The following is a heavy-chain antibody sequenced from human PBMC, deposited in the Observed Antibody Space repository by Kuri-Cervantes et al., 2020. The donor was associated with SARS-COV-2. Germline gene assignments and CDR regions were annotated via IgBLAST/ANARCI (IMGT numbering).Heavy chain of an antibody. CDR2: IYYSGST. J-gene: IGHJ3*02. Sequence: GSLRLSCTVSGGSISSYYWSWIRQPPGKGLEWIGYIYYSGSTNYNPSLKSRVTISVDTSKNQLSLRLTSVTAADTAVYYCARHVGGRRAVDIWGQGTLVTVSS. CDR1: GGSISSYY. V-gene: IGHV4-59*08. CDR3: ARHVGGRRAVDI. D-gene: IGHD3-16*01.